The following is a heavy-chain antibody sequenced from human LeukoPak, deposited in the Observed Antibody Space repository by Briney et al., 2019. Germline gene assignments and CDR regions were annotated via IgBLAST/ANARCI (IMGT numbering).Heavy chain of an antibody. J-gene: IGHJ4*02. V-gene: IGHV2-5*01. CDR2: INWNDNK. CDR1: GFSLSSSGVG. CDR3: GHRGGSGSYYNVVFDY. D-gene: IGHD3-10*01. Sequence: SGPTLVKPTQTLTLTCTFSGFSLSSSGVGVGWIRQPPGKALEWLALINWNDNKRYSPSLKSRLTITKDTSKNQVVLTMTNMDPVDTATYYCGHRGGSGSYYNVVFDYWGQGTLVTVSS.